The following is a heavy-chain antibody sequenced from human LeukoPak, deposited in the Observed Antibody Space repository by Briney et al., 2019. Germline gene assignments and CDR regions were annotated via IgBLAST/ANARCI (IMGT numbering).Heavy chain of an antibody. V-gene: IGHV1-2*02. CDR3: ARGRYFDWFLFDY. D-gene: IGHD3-9*01. CDR2: INPNSGGT. CDR1: GYTFTGYY. Sequence: ASVKVSCKASGYTFTGYYMHWVRQAPGQGLEWMGWINPNSGGTNYAQKFQGRVTMTGDTSISTAYMELSRLRSDDTAVYYCARGRYFDWFLFDYWGQGTLVTVSS. J-gene: IGHJ4*02.